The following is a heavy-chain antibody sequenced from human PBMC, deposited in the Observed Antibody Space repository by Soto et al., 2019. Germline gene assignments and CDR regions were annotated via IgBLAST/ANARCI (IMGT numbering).Heavy chain of an antibody. V-gene: IGHV3-30-3*01. CDR3: ARDQPYYYDSNGYYYPVY. J-gene: IGHJ4*02. CDR1: GFTFSSYA. D-gene: IGHD3-22*01. Sequence: GGSLRLSCAASGFTFSSYAMHWVRQAPGKGLEWVAVISYDGSNKYYADSVKGRFTISRDNSKNTLYLQMNSLRAEDTAVYYCARDQPYYYDSNGYYYPVYWGQGTLVTVSA. CDR2: ISYDGSNK.